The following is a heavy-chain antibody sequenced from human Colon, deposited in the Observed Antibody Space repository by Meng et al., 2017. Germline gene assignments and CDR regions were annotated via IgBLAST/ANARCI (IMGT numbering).Heavy chain of an antibody. CDR2: IGHSGFT. J-gene: IGHJ5*02. CDR1: GGSISTSGYY. D-gene: IGHD6-19*01. V-gene: IGHV4-39*01. Sequence: QPQLQESGPGLVKPSEALCLTCSVAGGSISTSGYYWGWIRQPPGKGLEWFGSIGHSGFTYYTPSLKSRVTVSIDTSKSQFSLMLTSVTAADTAVYYCVRSSGWVRTGFDPWGQGTLVTVSS. CDR3: VRSSGWVRTGFDP.